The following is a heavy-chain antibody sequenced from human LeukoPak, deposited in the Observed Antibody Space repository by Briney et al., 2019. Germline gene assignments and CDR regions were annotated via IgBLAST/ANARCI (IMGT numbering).Heavy chain of an antibody. CDR3: GKSGSSQPLFHLHHRKGV. Sequence: SETLSLTCAVYGGSFSGYYWSWIRQPPGKGLEWIGEINHSGSTNYNPSLKSRVTISVDTSKNQFSLKLSSVTAADTAVYYCGKSGSSQPLFHLHHRKGVWGQRTKV. CDR2: INHSGST. V-gene: IGHV4-34*01. CDR1: GGSFSGYY. D-gene: IGHD2-21*01. J-gene: IGHJ6*02.